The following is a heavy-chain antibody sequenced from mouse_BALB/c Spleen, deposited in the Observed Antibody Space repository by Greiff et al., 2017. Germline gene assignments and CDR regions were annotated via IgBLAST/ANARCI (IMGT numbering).Heavy chain of an antibody. CDR1: GFSLTSYG. V-gene: IGHV2-9*02. CDR3: VFYGSYAMDY. J-gene: IGHJ4*01. D-gene: IGHD2-2*01. CDR2: IWAGGST. Sequence: VKLVESGPGLVAPSQSLSITCTVSGFSLTSYGVHWVRQPPGKGLEWLGVIWAGGSTNYNSALMSRLSISKDNSKSQVFLKMNSLQTDDTAMYYCVFYGSYAMDYWGQGTSVTVSS.